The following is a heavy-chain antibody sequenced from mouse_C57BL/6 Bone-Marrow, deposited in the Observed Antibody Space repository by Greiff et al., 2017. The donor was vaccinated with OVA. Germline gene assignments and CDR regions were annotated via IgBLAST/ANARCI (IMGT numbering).Heavy chain of an antibody. CDR1: GYTFTSYW. CDR2: IHPNSGST. Sequence: QVQLQQPGAELVKPGASVKLSCKASGYTFTSYWMHWVKQRPGQGLEWIGMIHPNSGSTKYNEKFKSKATLTVDKSSSTAYMQLSSLTSEDSAVYYCVPIYYYGSLTYWGQGTLVTVSA. D-gene: IGHD1-1*01. V-gene: IGHV1-64*01. J-gene: IGHJ3*01. CDR3: VPIYYYGSLTY.